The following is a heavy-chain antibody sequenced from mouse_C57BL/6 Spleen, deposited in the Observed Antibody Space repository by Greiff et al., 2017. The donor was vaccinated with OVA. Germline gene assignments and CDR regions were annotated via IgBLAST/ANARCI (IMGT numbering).Heavy chain of an antibody. D-gene: IGHD1-1*01. CDR3: ARDGNYGSSYWYFDV. CDR2: ISYDGSN. Sequence: EVQLQESGPGLVKPSQSLSLTCSVTGYSITSGYYWNWIRQFPGNKLEWLGYISYDGSNNYNPSLNNRISITRDTSKNQFFLKLNSVTTEDTATYYCARDGNYGSSYWYFDVWGTGTTVTVSA. CDR1: GYSITSGYY. V-gene: IGHV3-6*01. J-gene: IGHJ1*03.